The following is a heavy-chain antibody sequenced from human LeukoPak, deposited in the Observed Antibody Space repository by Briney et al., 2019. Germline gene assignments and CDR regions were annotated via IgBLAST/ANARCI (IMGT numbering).Heavy chain of an antibody. V-gene: IGHV3-21*01. D-gene: IGHD1-14*01. CDR1: GFTFSSYS. Sequence: PGGSLRLSCAASGFTFSSYSMNWVRQAPGKGLEWVSSISSSSSYIYYADSVRGRFTISRDNAKNSLYLQMNSLRAEDTAVYYCARDPEGYPNWFDPWGQGTLVTVSS. CDR3: ARDPEGYPNWFDP. CDR2: ISSSSSYI. J-gene: IGHJ5*02.